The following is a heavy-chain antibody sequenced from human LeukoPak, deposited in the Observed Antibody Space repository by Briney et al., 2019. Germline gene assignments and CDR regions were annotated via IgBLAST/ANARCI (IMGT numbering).Heavy chain of an antibody. CDR2: ISSSSSYI. D-gene: IGHD3-3*01. Sequence: PGGSLRLSCAASGFTFSKAWMTWVRQAPGKGLEWVSSISSSSSYIYYADSVKGRFTISRDNAKNSLYLQMNSLRAEDTAVYYCARSEWFRAFDIWGQGTMVTVSS. CDR1: GFTFSKAW. CDR3: ARSEWFRAFDI. V-gene: IGHV3-21*01. J-gene: IGHJ3*02.